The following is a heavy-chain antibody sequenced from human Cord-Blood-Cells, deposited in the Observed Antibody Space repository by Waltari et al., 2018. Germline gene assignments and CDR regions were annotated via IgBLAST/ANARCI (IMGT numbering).Heavy chain of an antibody. Sequence: QVQLQQWGAGLLKPSETLSLTCAVYGGSFSGYYWSWIRQPPGKGLEWIGEINHSGSTNYNPSLKSRVTISVDTSKNQFSLKLSSVTAADTAVYYCARGREGYSYGYYYYYMDVWGKGTTVTVSS. CDR2: INHSGST. V-gene: IGHV4-34*01. D-gene: IGHD5-18*01. J-gene: IGHJ6*03. CDR1: GGSFSGYY. CDR3: ARGREGYSYGYYYYYMDV.